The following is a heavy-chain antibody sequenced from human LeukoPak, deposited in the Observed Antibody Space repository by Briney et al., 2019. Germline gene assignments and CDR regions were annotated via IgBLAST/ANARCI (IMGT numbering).Heavy chain of an antibody. CDR1: GYTFTGYY. J-gene: IGHJ5*02. V-gene: IGHV1-2*02. CDR2: INPNSGGT. Sequence: ASVKVSRKASGYTFTGYYMHWVRQAPGQGLEWMGWINPNSGGTNYAQKFQGRVTMTRDTSISTAYMELSRLRSDDTAVYYCARGRYCSGGSCYSGWFDPWGQGTLVTVSS. CDR3: ARGRYCSGGSCYSGWFDP. D-gene: IGHD2-15*01.